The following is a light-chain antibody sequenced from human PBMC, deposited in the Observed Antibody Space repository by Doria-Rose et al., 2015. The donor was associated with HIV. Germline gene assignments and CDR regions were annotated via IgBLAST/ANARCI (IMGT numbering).Light chain of an antibody. CDR1: QSLLYSNGYNY. CDR3: MQALQTPPT. Sequence: VLTQPPLSLPVTPGEPASISCRSSQSLLYSNGYNYLDWYLQKPGQSPQLLIYLGSNRASGVPDRFSGSGSGTDFTLKISRVEAEDVGVYYCMQALQTPPTFGQGTKVDIK. V-gene: IGKV2-28*01. J-gene: IGKJ1*01. CDR2: LGS.